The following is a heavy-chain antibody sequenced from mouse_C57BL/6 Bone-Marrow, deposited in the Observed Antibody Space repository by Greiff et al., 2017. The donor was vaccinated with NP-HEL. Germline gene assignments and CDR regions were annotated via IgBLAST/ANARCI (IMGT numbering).Heavy chain of an antibody. J-gene: IGHJ1*03. CDR3: ASFYYGSIYWYFDV. Sequence: VHLVESGAELARPGASVKMSCKASGYTFTSYTMHWVKQRPGQGLEWIGYINPSSGYTKYNQKFKDKATLTADKSSSTAYMQLSSLTSEDSAVYYCASFYYGSIYWYFDVWGTGTTVTVSS. D-gene: IGHD1-1*01. CDR1: GYTFTSYT. CDR2: INPSSGYT. V-gene: IGHV1-4*01.